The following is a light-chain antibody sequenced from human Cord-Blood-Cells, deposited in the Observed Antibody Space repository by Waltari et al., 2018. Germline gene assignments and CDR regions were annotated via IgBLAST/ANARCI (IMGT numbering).Light chain of an antibody. Sequence: QSALTQPASVSGSPGQSITISCTGTSSDVGSYNLVSWYQQHPVKAPKLMIYEGSKRPSGVSNRFSGSQSGNTSSLTISGLQAEDEADYYCCSYAGSRLVFGGGTKLTVL. CDR2: EGS. CDR1: SSDVGSYNL. CDR3: CSYAGSRLV. J-gene: IGLJ2*01. V-gene: IGLV2-23*01.